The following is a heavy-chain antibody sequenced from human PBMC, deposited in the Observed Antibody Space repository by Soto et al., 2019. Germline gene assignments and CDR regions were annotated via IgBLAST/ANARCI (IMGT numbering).Heavy chain of an antibody. V-gene: IGHV1-2*02. CDR3: ARFTPTDDSTSFFDWFDP. CDR1: GYTFTGYY. CDR2: INPNSGGT. J-gene: IGHJ5*02. D-gene: IGHD3-22*01. Sequence: ASVKVSCKASGYTFTGYYMHWVRQAPGQGLEWMGWINPNSGGTNYAQKFQGRVTMARDMSISTAYMELSRLRSDDTAVYYCARFTPTDDSTSFFDWFDPWGQGTLVTVSS.